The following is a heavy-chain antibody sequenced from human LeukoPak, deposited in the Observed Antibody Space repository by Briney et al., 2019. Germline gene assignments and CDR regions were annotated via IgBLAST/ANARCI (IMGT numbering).Heavy chain of an antibody. CDR3: AKGRTFDY. D-gene: IGHD2-8*01. J-gene: IGHJ4*02. Sequence: SCKVSGYTLTELSMHWVRQAPGKGLEWVSAISGSGGSTYYADSVKGRFTISRDNSKNTLYLQMNSLRAEDTAVYYCAKGRTFDYWGQGTLVTVSS. CDR2: ISGSGGST. V-gene: IGHV3-23*01. CDR1: GYTLTELS.